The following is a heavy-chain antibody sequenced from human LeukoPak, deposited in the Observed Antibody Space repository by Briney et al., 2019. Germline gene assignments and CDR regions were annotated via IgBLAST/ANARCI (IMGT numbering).Heavy chain of an antibody. CDR1: GYTFTSYG. CDR2: ISAYNGNT. D-gene: IGHD6-13*01. V-gene: IGHV1-18*01. Sequence: GAAVKVSCKASGYTFTSYGISWVRQAPGQGLEWMGWISAYNGNTNYAQQLQGGVTMTTDTSTSTACMELRSLRSDDTAVYYCARSLNSRLIDYWGQGTLVTVSS. J-gene: IGHJ4*02. CDR3: ARSLNSRLIDY.